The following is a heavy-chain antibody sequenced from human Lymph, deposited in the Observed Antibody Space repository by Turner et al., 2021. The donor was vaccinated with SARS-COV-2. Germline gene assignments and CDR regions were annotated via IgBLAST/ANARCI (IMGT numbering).Heavy chain of an antibody. Sequence: QVQLVESGGGVVQPGRSVTLSCAASGFTFSSYGMHWVRPAPGKWLEWFAVISYAGSNKYYSDSVKVRLTISRDNSKNTLYLQMNSLRAEDTAVYYCAKSCRAYWVPVEGMDVWGQGTTVTVSS. J-gene: IGHJ6*02. CDR2: ISYAGSNK. V-gene: IGHV3-30*18. D-gene: IGHD2-8*02. CDR1: GFTFSSYG. CDR3: AKSCRAYWVPVEGMDV.